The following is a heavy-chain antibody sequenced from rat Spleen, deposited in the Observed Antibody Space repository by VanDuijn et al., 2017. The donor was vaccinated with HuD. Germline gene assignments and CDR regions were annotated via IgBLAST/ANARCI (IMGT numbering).Heavy chain of an antibody. V-gene: IGHV5-19*01. D-gene: IGHD1-11*01. J-gene: IGHJ1*01. CDR2: ISPSGGNT. CDR3: ARQDGGYALYWYFDF. CDR1: GFTFINYG. Sequence: EVQLVESGGGLVQPGRSLKLSCAASGFTFINYGMHWIRQAPTKGLEWVASISPSGGNTFYRDSVKGRFTISRDNAKSTLYLQMDSLRSEDTATYYCARQDGGYALYWYFDFWGPGTMVTVSS.